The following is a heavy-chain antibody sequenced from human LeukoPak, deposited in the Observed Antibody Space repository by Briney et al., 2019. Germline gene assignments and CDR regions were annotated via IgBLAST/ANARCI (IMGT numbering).Heavy chain of an antibody. J-gene: IGHJ4*02. CDR1: GFTFSSYG. CDR3: ARGAYYNILTGYRGEILGFDY. Sequence: GGSLRLSCAASGFTFSSYGMHWVRQAPGKGLEWVAFIRYDGRIKYYADSVKGRFSISRDNSKNTLYLQMNSLRAEDTAVYYCARGAYYNILTGYRGEILGFDYWGQGTLVTVSS. V-gene: IGHV3-30*02. D-gene: IGHD3-9*01. CDR2: IRYDGRIK.